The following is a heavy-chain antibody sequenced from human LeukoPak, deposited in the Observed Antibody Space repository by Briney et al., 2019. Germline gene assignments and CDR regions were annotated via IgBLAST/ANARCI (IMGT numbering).Heavy chain of an antibody. CDR3: ASEIIFGSFDY. Sequence: GGSLRLSCAASGFVVSDNYMSWVRQAPGKGLEWVSLIYSDGSSFYADSVKGRFTMSRDNSKNTLYLQMNSLRAEDTAVYYCASEIIFGSFDYWGQGTLVTVSS. J-gene: IGHJ4*02. D-gene: IGHD3-3*01. CDR1: GFVVSDNY. V-gene: IGHV3-53*05. CDR2: IYSDGSS.